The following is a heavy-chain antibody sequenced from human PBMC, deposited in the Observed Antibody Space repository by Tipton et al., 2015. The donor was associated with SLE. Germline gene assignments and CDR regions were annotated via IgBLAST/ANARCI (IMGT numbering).Heavy chain of an antibody. CDR1: GYSISSGYY. Sequence: TLSLTCTVSGYSISSGYYWGWIRQPPGKGLEWIGEINHSGSTNYNPSLKSRVTISVDTSKNQFSLKLSSVTAADTAVYYCARAVAGNFDYWGQGTLVTVSS. CDR3: ARAVAGNFDY. V-gene: IGHV4-38-2*02. J-gene: IGHJ4*02. CDR2: INHSGST. D-gene: IGHD6-19*01.